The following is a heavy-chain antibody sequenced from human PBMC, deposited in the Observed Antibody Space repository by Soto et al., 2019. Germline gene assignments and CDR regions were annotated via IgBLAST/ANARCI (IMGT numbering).Heavy chain of an antibody. CDR2: ISGSGGST. CDR3: AKDQSFGYDSSGNDY. CDR1: GFTFSSYA. J-gene: IGHJ4*02. V-gene: IGHV3-23*01. Sequence: LRLSCAASGFTFSSYAMSWVRQAPGKGLEWVSAISGSGGSTYYADSVKGRFTISRDNSKNTLYLQMNSLRAEDTAVYYCAKDQSFGYDSSGNDYCGQGTLLTVSS. D-gene: IGHD3-22*01.